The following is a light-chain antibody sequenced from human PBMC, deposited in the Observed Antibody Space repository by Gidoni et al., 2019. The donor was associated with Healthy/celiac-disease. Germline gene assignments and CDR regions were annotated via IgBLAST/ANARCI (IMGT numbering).Light chain of an antibody. CDR3: QQRSNWPPT. J-gene: IGKJ1*01. CDR2: DAS. V-gene: IGKV3-11*01. CDR1: QSVSSY. Sequence: DIVLTQSPATLSLTPGERATLSCRASQSVSSYLAWYQQKPGQAPRLLIYDASNRATGIPARFSGSGSGKDFTLTISSLEPEDFAVYYCQQRSNWPPTFGQGTKVEIK.